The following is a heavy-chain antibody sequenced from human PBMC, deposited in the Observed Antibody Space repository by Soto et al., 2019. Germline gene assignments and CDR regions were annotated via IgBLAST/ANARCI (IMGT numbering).Heavy chain of an antibody. D-gene: IGHD3-22*01. CDR3: ARNFYYYDSSGYSRFDY. CDR2: INHSGST. V-gene: IGHV4-34*01. Sequence: PSETLSLTCAVYGGSFSGYYWSWIRQPPGKGLEWIGEINHSGSTNYNPSLKSRVTISVDTSKNQFSLKLSSVTAADTAVYYCARNFYYYDSSGYSRFDYWGQGTLVTVSS. CDR1: GGSFSGYY. J-gene: IGHJ4*02.